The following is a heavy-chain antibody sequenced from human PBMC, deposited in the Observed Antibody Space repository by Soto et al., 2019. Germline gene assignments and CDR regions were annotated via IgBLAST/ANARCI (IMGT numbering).Heavy chain of an antibody. Sequence: SETLSLTCAVSGGSISSSNWWSWVRQPPGKGLEWIGEIYHSGSTNYNPSLKSRVTISVDKSKNQFSLKLSSVTAADTAVYYCARDHYYDSSGYYYYYGMDVWGQGTTVTVS. CDR3: ARDHYYDSSGYYYYYGMDV. CDR2: IYHSGST. J-gene: IGHJ6*01. V-gene: IGHV4-4*02. D-gene: IGHD3-22*01. CDR1: GGSISSSNW.